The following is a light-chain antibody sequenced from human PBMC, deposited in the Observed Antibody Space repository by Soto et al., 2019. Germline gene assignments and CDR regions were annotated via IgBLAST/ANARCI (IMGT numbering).Light chain of an antibody. CDR3: QQFSSYPLT. Sequence: EIMMEQSPATLSVSQGERATLSCRASQTVRNNYLAWYQQKPGQAPRLLIYDASSRATGIPDRFSGGGSGTDFTLTISRLEPEDFAVYYCQQFSSYPLTFGGGTKVDI. CDR2: DAS. J-gene: IGKJ4*01. V-gene: IGKV3-20*01. CDR1: QTVRNNY.